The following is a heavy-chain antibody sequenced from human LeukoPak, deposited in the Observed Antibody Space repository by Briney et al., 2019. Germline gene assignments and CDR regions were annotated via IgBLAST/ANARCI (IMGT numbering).Heavy chain of an antibody. J-gene: IGHJ4*02. CDR3: ARDRSPTYDFWSGYYGDY. D-gene: IGHD3-3*01. CDR2: IHTDGSIT. V-gene: IGHV3-74*01. CDR1: GFTFSSYW. Sequence: GGSLRLSCVASGFTFSSYWMHWVRQAPGKGLVWVSRIHTDGSITNYADSVKGRFTISRDNAKNTLYLQMNSLRAEDTAVYYCARDRSPTYDFWSGYYGDYWGQGTLVTVSS.